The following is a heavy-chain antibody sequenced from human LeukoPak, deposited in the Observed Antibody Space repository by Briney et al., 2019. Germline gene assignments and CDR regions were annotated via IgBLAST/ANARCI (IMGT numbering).Heavy chain of an antibody. J-gene: IGHJ3*02. V-gene: IGHV5-51*01. CDR2: IYPGDSDT. Sequence: GESLKISCKGSGYSFTSYWIGWVRQMPGKGLEWMGIIYPGDSDTRYSPSFQGQVTISADKSISTAYLQWSSLKASDTAMYYCARSGSVVVPAAIMAQGAFDIWGQGTMVTVSS. CDR3: ARSGSVVVPAAIMAQGAFDI. D-gene: IGHD2-2*01. CDR1: GYSFTSYW.